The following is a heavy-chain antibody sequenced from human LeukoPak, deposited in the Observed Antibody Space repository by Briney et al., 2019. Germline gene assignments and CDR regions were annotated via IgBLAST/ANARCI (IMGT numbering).Heavy chain of an antibody. J-gene: IGHJ5*02. V-gene: IGHV4-4*02. D-gene: IGHD2-15*01. CDR1: GGAFTSSDW. CDR3: ARVGAGYCSVGSGIRGCDT. Sequence: AETLTLTCAVSGGAFTSSDWWRCVRQPRKEWLEWVGEIYHSGSTNYAPSLKGRFTISVDNSKNQLSLKLSSLTAAATAVYYFARVGAGYCSVGSGIRGCDTWGEGTLVTVSS. CDR2: IYHSGST.